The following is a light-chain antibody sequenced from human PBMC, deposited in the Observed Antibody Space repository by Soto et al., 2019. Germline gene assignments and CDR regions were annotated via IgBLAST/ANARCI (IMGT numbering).Light chain of an antibody. CDR2: VAS. Sequence: DIQMTQSPSSLSASVGDRVIITCRASQGIGDDLGWYQQKPVKAPKRLIYVASSLQSGVPSRFSGSGSGTDFTLTISSLQPDDFASYYCLQHNTSPWTFGPGTKVEVK. CDR1: QGIGDD. J-gene: IGKJ1*01. V-gene: IGKV1-17*01. CDR3: LQHNTSPWT.